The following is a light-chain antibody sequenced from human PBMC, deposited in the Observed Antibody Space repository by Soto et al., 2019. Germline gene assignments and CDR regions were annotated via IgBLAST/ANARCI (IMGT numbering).Light chain of an antibody. CDR3: SSYARRNNLL. CDR2: EVT. Sequence: QSVLTQPASVSGSPGQSITISCTGTSSDVGAYDYVSWYQQHPGKAPKLIIYEVTKRPSGVPDRFSGSKSGNSASLTVSGLQAEDEGDYFCSSYARRNNLLFGGGTKLTVL. V-gene: IGLV2-8*01. J-gene: IGLJ2*01. CDR1: SSDVGAYDY.